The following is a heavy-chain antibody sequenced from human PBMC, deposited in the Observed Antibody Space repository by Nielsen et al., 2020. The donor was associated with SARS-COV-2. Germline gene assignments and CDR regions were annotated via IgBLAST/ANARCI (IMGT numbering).Heavy chain of an antibody. V-gene: IGHV4-34*01. CDR3: ARPSYDFWSSYGMDV. D-gene: IGHD3-3*01. CDR2: INHSGST. Sequence: SETLSLTCAVYGGSFSGYYWSWIRQPPGKGLEWIGEINHSGSTNYNPSLKSRVTISVDTSKNQFSLKLSSVTAADTAVYYCARPSYDFWSSYGMDVWGQGTTVTVSS. J-gene: IGHJ6*02. CDR1: GGSFSGYY.